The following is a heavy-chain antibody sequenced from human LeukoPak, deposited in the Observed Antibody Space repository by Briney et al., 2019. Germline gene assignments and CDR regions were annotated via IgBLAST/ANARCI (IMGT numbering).Heavy chain of an antibody. V-gene: IGHV4-30-4*01. CDR1: GGSISSGDYY. CDR3: ARVRVARGGMDV. Sequence: SETLSLTCTVSGGSISSGDYYWSWIRQPPGKGLEWIGYIYCSGSTYYNPSLKSRVTISVDTSKNQFSLKLSSVTAADTAVYYCARVRVARGGMDVWGQGTTVTVSS. CDR2: IYCSGST. J-gene: IGHJ6*02. D-gene: IGHD2-15*01.